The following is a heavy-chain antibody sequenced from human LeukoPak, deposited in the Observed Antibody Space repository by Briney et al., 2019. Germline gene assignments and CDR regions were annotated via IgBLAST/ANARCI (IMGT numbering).Heavy chain of an antibody. J-gene: IGHJ5*02. D-gene: IGHD6-13*01. Sequence: ASVKVSCKASGYTFTSYYMHWVRQAPGQGLEWMGIINPSGGSTSYAQKFQGRVTMTRDTSTSTVYMELSSLRSEDTAVYYCAREGGIAAAGNWFDPWGQGTLVTVSS. CDR3: AREGGIAAAGNWFDP. V-gene: IGHV1-46*01. CDR1: GYTFTSYY. CDR2: INPSGGST.